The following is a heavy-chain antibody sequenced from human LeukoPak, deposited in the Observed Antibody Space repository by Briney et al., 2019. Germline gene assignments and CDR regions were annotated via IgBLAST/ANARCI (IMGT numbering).Heavy chain of an antibody. CDR2: IYTSGST. Sequence: SETLFLTCTVSGGSISSGSYYWSWIRQPAGKGLEWIGRIYTSGSTNYNPSLKSRVTISVDTSKNQFSLKLSSVTAADTAVYYCAREIVDTATVDYWGQGTLVTVSS. CDR3: AREIVDTATVDY. CDR1: GGSISSGSYY. V-gene: IGHV4-61*02. D-gene: IGHD5-18*01. J-gene: IGHJ4*02.